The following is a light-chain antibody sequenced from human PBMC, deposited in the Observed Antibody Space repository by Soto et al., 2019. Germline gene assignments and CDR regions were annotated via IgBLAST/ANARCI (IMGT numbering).Light chain of an antibody. Sequence: QSALTQPPYASGSPVQSVAISCTGTSSDVGGYNYVSWYQQHPGKAPKLMIYEVNKRPSGVPDRFSGSKSGNTASLTVSGLQAEDEADYYCSSYAGSSNVFGTGTKVTVL. V-gene: IGLV2-8*01. CDR2: EVN. CDR3: SSYAGSSNV. CDR1: SSDVGGYNY. J-gene: IGLJ1*01.